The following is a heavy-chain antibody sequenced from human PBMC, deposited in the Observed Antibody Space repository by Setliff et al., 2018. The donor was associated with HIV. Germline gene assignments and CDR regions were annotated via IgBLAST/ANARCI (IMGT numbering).Heavy chain of an antibody. CDR1: GHTFTNCD. CDR2: MNPNSGVS. J-gene: IGHJ6*02. V-gene: IGHV1-8*01. D-gene: IGHD3-10*01. CDR3: ARGKGVGGVIITGGLDV. Sequence: GASVKVSCKPPGHTFTNCDIHWMRRAPGQGLEWMGWMNPNSGVSGYALKFHDRVTMTRDTSITTLYMELSSLTSEDTAVYYCARGKGVGGVIITGGLDVWGQGTTVTVSS.